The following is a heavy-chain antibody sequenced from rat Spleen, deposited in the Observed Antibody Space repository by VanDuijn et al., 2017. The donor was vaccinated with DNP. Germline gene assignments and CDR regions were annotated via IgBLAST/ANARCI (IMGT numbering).Heavy chain of an antibody. Sequence: QVQLQQSGAELAKPGSSVKISCKASGYTFTSSYIGWIKQTTGQGLDYIGYINTGSGGTNYNEKFRVKATLTVDTSSSTAFMQLSSLTPDDSAVYYCARRRLPYWYFDFWGPGTMVTVSS. J-gene: IGHJ1*01. D-gene: IGHD1-4*01. CDR3: ARRRLPYWYFDF. V-gene: IGHV1-43*01. CDR2: INTGSGGT. CDR1: GYTFTSSY.